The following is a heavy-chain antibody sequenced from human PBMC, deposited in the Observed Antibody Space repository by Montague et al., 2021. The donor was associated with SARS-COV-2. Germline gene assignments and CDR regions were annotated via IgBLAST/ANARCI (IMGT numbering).Heavy chain of an antibody. CDR1: GDSVASNSAA. D-gene: IGHD1-26*01. CDR2: TCYRSKWYN. CDR3: AREGEWELQGPRHSSFYFAMDV. Sequence: CAISGDSVASNSAAWIWIRQSPSRGLEWLARTCYRSKWYNEYAVSVKSRINIIPDTSKNHLSLQVNSVTPEDTAVYYCAREGEWELQGPRHSSFYFAMDVSGQGTSVTVSS. V-gene: IGHV6-1*01. J-gene: IGHJ6*02.